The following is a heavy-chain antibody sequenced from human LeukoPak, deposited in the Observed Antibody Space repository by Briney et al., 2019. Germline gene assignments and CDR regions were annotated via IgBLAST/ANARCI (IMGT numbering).Heavy chain of an antibody. CDR2: ISGSGGST. CDR3: AKGGRYFDWLLDY. V-gene: IGHV3-23*01. CDR1: GFTFSSYG. Sequence: GGSLRLSCAASGFTFSSYGMSWVRQAPGKGREWVSAISGSGGSTYYADSVKGRFTISRDNSKNTLYLQMNSLRAEDTAVYYCAKGGRYFDWLLDYWGQGTLVTVSS. D-gene: IGHD3-9*01. J-gene: IGHJ4*02.